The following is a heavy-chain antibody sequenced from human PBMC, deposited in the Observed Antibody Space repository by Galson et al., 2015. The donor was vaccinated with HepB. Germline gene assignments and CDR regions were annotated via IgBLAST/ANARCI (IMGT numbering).Heavy chain of an antibody. CDR1: GFTFSSYG. J-gene: IGHJ4*02. Sequence: SLRLSCAASGFTFSSYGMHWARQAPGKGLEWVAVISYDGSNKYYADSVKGRFTISRDNSKNTLYLQMNSLRAEDTAVYYCAKDLSRVVVAAGGIDYWGQGTLVTVSS. D-gene: IGHD2-15*01. V-gene: IGHV3-30*18. CDR2: ISYDGSNK. CDR3: AKDLSRVVVAAGGIDY.